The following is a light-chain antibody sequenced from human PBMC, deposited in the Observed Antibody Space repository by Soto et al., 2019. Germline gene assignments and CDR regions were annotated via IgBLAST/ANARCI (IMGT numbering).Light chain of an antibody. CDR2: QVT. J-gene: IGLJ1*01. CDR1: GSDIATFNY. CDR3: NSYSSTSFYV. Sequence: QSALAQPASVSGSPGQWITISCTGSGSDIATFNYVSWYQQYPGKSPKLLIYQVTSRASGVSHRFSGSKSGNTAALTISGLQPEDAAEYYCNSYSSTSFYVFGTGTKVTVL. V-gene: IGLV2-14*01.